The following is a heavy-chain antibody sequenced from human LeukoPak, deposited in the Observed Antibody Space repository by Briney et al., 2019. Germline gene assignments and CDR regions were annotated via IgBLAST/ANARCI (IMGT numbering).Heavy chain of an antibody. V-gene: IGHV3-21*01. Sequence: GGSLRLSCAASGFTFSNYVMHWVRQAPGRGLEWVSSISSSSSYIYYADSLKGRFTISRDNAKNSLYLQMNSLRAEDTAVYYCARGIWAAVGYYFDYWGQGTLVTVSS. D-gene: IGHD6-13*01. CDR2: ISSSSSYI. J-gene: IGHJ4*02. CDR1: GFTFSNYV. CDR3: ARGIWAAVGYYFDY.